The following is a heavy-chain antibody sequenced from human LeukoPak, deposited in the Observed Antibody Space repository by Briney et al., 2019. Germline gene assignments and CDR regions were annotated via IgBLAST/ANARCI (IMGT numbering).Heavy chain of an antibody. D-gene: IGHD2-2*01. Sequence: ASVKVSCTASGYTFTGYYMHWVRQAPGQGLEWVGWINFDTGGKNYAQKFQGRVTMTGDTSISTAYVELSRLRSDDTAVYYCARVYRDIVVVPPFDYWGQGTLVTVS. CDR1: GYTFTGYY. CDR3: ARVYRDIVVVPPFDY. CDR2: INFDTGGK. V-gene: IGHV1-2*02. J-gene: IGHJ4*02.